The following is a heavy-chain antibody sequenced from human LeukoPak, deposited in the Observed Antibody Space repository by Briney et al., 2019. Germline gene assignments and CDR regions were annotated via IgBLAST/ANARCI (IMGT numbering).Heavy chain of an antibody. CDR3: AKRGTNYYFDY. Sequence: GGTLRLSCAASGFTFSSFAMSWVRQAPGKGLEWVSTITGSGGSTFYADSVKGRFTISRDNSKNTLYLQMNSLRAEDTAVYYCAKRGTNYYFDYWGQGTLVTVSS. CDR1: GFTFSSFA. V-gene: IGHV3-23*01. J-gene: IGHJ4*02. D-gene: IGHD1-26*01. CDR2: ITGSGGST.